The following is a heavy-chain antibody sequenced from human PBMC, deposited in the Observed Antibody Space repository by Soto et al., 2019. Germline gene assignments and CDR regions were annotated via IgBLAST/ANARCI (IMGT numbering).Heavy chain of an antibody. Sequence: QSLTCGVYGGSFRNYYWIWVRQPPGKGLEWIGEVNHSGEATYNPSLQSRITISLDTSNNQFSLKMTSVTAADTAMYFWTRAERFPRSWFDPWGQGTQVTVSS. J-gene: IGHJ5*02. CDR1: GGSFRNYY. V-gene: IGHV4-34*01. CDR3: TRAERFPRSWFDP. D-gene: IGHD3-3*01. CDR2: VNHSGEA.